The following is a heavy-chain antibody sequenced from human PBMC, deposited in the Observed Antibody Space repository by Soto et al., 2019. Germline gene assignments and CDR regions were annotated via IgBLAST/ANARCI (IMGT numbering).Heavy chain of an antibody. Sequence: SETLSLTCTVSGGSISSGDYYWSWIRQPPGKGLEWIGYIYYSGSTYYNPSLKSRVTMSLDTSKNQFSLKLASVTAVDTAVYYCARNMDTWSSLPFDIWGQGTMVTVSS. J-gene: IGHJ3*02. CDR1: GGSISSGDYY. V-gene: IGHV4-30-4*01. CDR3: ARNMDTWSSLPFDI. CDR2: IYYSGST. D-gene: IGHD2-8*02.